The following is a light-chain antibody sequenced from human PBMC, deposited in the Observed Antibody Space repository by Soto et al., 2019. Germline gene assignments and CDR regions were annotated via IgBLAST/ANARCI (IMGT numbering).Light chain of an antibody. CDR1: QDINTY. J-gene: IGKJ5*01. V-gene: IGKV1-33*01. CDR2: HAS. Sequence: DIQMTQSPSYLSASVGDRVTITCQASQDINTYLNWYQRKPGKAPKLLISHASSLQAGDPSRFSGGGSGTYFTFTISSLQPEDIATYYCQQYYNLPITFGQGTRLEIK. CDR3: QQYYNLPIT.